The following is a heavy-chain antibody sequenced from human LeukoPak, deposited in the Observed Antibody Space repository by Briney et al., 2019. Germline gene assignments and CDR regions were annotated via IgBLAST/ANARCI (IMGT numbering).Heavy chain of an antibody. V-gene: IGHV3-30*02. CDR3: AKQMVERPHYYYMDV. D-gene: IGHD2-8*01. CDR1: GFIFSSFG. J-gene: IGHJ6*03. Sequence: GGSLRPSCAASGFIFSSFGMHWVRQAPGKGMEWVAFTQDDESNKYYAGSVKGRFTISRDNSKNTLFLQMSSLRPEDTALYYCAKQMVERPHYYYMDVWGKGTTVTVSS. CDR2: TQDDESNK.